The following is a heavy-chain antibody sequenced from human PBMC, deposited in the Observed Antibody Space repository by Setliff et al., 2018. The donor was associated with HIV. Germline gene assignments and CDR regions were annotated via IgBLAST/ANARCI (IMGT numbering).Heavy chain of an antibody. CDR2: IFYTGST. D-gene: IGHD2-2*01. Sequence: SETLSLTCTVSGGSISGHYWSWIRQPPGKGLEWIAYIFYTGSTNYNPYLKSRVTISVDTSKNQFFLKLSSVTAADTAVYYCVRGYCSSTTCYDDYYYMDVWGKGSTVTVSS. CDR1: GGSISGHY. CDR3: VRGYCSSTTCYDDYYYMDV. V-gene: IGHV4-59*11. J-gene: IGHJ6*03.